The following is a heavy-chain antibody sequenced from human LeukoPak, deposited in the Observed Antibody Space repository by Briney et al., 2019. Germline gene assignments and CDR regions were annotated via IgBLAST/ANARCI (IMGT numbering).Heavy chain of an antibody. CDR2: IYSSGTT. Sequence: SETLSLTCTVSGVSISRYYWSWIRQPAGKGLEWRGRIYSSGTTNYNPSLKSRVTMSVDTSKIQLSLRLSSVTAADTAVYYCARDGRDCSGGGCFDWGQGTLVTVSS. CDR3: ARDGRDCSGGGCFD. V-gene: IGHV4-4*07. CDR1: GVSISRYY. J-gene: IGHJ4*02. D-gene: IGHD2-15*01.